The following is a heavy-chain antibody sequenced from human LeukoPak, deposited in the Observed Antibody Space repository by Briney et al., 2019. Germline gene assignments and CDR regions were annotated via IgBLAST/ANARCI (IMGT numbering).Heavy chain of an antibody. Sequence: GASVKVSCKTSGYTFTSHYMHWVRQAPGQGLEWMGMVNPSGGTTAYAQKFQGRVTMTRDTSTTTVNLELSSLRSDDTAVYYCARDILRVTTSAHGMDVWGQGTTVTVSS. CDR1: GYTFTSHY. J-gene: IGHJ6*02. CDR3: ARDILRVTTSAHGMDV. V-gene: IGHV1-46*01. D-gene: IGHD3-16*01. CDR2: VNPSGGTT.